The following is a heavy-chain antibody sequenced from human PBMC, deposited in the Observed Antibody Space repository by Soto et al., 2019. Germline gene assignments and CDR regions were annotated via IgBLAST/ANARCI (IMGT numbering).Heavy chain of an antibody. D-gene: IGHD3-10*01. V-gene: IGHV3-7*01. Sequence: EVQLVESGGDLVQPGGSLRLSCAVSGFTFSHYWMTWVRQAPGEGLEWVANIKEDGSEKTYVDSVKGRFTISRDNAKSSLYLQMNSLRAEDTAVYYCARSGSEVDYWGQGTLVIVSS. J-gene: IGHJ4*02. CDR3: ARSGSEVDY. CDR1: GFTFSHYW. CDR2: IKEDGSEK.